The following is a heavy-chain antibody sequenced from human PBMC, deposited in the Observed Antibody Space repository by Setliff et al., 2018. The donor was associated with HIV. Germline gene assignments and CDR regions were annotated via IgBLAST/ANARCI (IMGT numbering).Heavy chain of an antibody. CDR3: ARAPRGVGSSSYFDY. D-gene: IGHD2-2*01. CDR2: VNPNSGNT. J-gene: IGHJ4*02. Sequence: ASVKVSCKASGYTFNSNDINWVRQATGQGLEWMGWVNPNSGNTGYAQKFQGRVTMTRKTSTSTAFMELISLRSEDTAVYYCARAPRGVGSSSYFDYWGQGALVTVSS. V-gene: IGHV1-8*01. CDR1: GYTFNSND.